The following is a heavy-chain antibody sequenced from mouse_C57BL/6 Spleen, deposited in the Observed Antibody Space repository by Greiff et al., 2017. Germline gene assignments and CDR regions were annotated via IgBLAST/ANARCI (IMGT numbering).Heavy chain of an antibody. J-gene: IGHJ4*01. CDR3: ATQGYYDYDDYAMDY. CDR1: GYSFTDYN. Sequence: VQLQQSGPELVKPGASVKISCKASGYSFTDYNMNWVKQSHGKSLEWIGVINPNYGTTSYNQKFKGKATLTVDQSSSTAYMQLNSLTSEDSAVYYCATQGYYDYDDYAMDYWGQRTSGPVSS. CDR2: INPNYGTT. V-gene: IGHV1-39*01. D-gene: IGHD2-4*01.